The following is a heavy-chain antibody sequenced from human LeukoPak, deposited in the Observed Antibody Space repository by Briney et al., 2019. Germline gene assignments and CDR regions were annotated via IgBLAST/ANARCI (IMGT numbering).Heavy chain of an antibody. J-gene: IGHJ5*02. CDR2: IFYIGPT. CDR1: GCSISSSSYW. Sequence: SETLSLTCTVSGCSISSSSYWWGWIHQPPGKGLEWIGSIFYIGPTYYNPSLKSRVTISVDTSKNHFSLKLSSATAADTAVYYCVRVGRVAVGNNWFDPWGQGTLVTVSS. CDR3: VRVGRVAVGNNWFDP. V-gene: IGHV4-39*02. D-gene: IGHD2-15*01.